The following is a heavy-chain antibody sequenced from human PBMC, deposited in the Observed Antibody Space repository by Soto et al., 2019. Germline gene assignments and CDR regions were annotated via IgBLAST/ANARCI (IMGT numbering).Heavy chain of an antibody. V-gene: IGHV3-49*03. CDR3: ARDAAVAANGYYFDY. CDR1: GFTFGDYV. J-gene: IGHJ4*02. D-gene: IGHD6-19*01. Sequence: EVQLVESGGGLVLPGRSLRLSCTVSGFTFGDYVMSWFRQAPGKGLEWVGFIRSKPYTGTSEYAASVKDRFTISRDDSKGIAYLQMSSLKTEDTAVYYCARDAAVAANGYYFDYWGQGTLVTVSS. CDR2: IRSKPYTGTS.